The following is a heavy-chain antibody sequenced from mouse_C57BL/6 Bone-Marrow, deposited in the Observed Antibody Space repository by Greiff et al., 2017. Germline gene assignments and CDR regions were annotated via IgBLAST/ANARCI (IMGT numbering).Heavy chain of an antibody. D-gene: IGHD4-1*01. CDR1: GYAFSSYW. Sequence: QVQLQQSGAELVKPGASVKISCKASGYAFSSYWMNWVKQRPGKGLEWIGQIYPGDGDTNYNGKFKGKATLTADKSSSTAYMQLSSLTSEDSAVYICARGCWDGAMDYWGQGTSVTVSS. CDR2: IYPGDGDT. J-gene: IGHJ4*01. CDR3: ARGCWDGAMDY. V-gene: IGHV1-80*01.